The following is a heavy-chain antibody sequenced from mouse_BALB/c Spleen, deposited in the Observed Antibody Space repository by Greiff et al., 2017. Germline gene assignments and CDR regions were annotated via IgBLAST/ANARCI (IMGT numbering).Heavy chain of an antibody. CDR1: GYAFSSSW. CDR2: IYPGDGDT. CDR3: AREGPDGYYNY. V-gene: IGHV1-82*01. D-gene: IGHD2-3*01. J-gene: IGHJ2*01. Sequence: QVQLQQSGPELVKPGASVKISCKASGYAFSSSWMNWVKQRPGQGLEWIGRIYPGDGDTNYNGKFKGKATLTADKSSSTAYMQLSSLTSVDSAVYFCAREGPDGYYNYWGQGTTLTVSS.